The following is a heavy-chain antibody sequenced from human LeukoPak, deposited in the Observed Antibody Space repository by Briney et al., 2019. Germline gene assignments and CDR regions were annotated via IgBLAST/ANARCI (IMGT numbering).Heavy chain of an antibody. CDR2: IYSGGST. J-gene: IGHJ4*02. D-gene: IGHD2/OR15-2a*01. V-gene: IGHV3-53*01. CDR1: GFTVSSNY. CDR3: ARASRGVFSYYFDY. Sequence: GGSLRLSCAASGFTVSSNYMSWVRQAPGKGLEWVSVIYSGGSTHYADSVKGRFTISRDNSKNTLYLQMNSLRAEDSAGYYCARASRGVFSYYFDYWGQGTLVTVSS.